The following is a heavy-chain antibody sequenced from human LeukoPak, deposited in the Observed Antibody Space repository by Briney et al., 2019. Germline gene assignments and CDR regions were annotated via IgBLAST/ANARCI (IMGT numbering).Heavy chain of an antibody. Sequence: GGSLRLSCAASGFTFSSYWMHWVRQAPGKGLVWVSRINTDGSSTNYADSVKGRFTISRDNAKNTLYLQMNSLRAGDTAVYYCASTRRDGYNYWAYWGQGTLVTVSS. D-gene: IGHD5-24*01. J-gene: IGHJ4*02. CDR1: GFTFSSYW. CDR2: INTDGSST. CDR3: ASTRRDGYNYWAY. V-gene: IGHV3-74*01.